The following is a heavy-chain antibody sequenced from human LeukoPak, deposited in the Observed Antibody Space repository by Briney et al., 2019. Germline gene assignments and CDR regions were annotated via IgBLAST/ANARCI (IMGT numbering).Heavy chain of an antibody. J-gene: IGHJ4*02. CDR1: GGSISSSSYY. CDR3: ARHTPRGTLDY. CDR2: IYYSGST. Sequence: TSETLSLTCTVSGGSISSSSYYWGWIRQPPGKGLEWIGSIYYSGSTYYNPSLKSRVTISVDTSKNQFSLKLSSVTAADTAVYYCARHTPRGTLDYWGQGTLVTVSS. D-gene: IGHD1-26*01. V-gene: IGHV4-39*01.